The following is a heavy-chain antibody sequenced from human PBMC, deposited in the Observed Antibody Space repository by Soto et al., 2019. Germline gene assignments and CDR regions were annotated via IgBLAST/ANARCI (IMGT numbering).Heavy chain of an antibody. V-gene: IGHV4-61*01. CDR1: GGSVSSGIYY. J-gene: IGHJ4*02. CDR2: IYYSGST. CDR3: ARGDYGGNYDY. D-gene: IGHD4-17*01. Sequence: PSETLSLTCTVSGGSVSSGIYYWIWIRQPPGKGLEWIGYIYYSGSTNYNPSLKSRVTISVDTSENQFSLKLSSVTAADTAVYYCARGDYGGNYDYWGQGTLVTVSS.